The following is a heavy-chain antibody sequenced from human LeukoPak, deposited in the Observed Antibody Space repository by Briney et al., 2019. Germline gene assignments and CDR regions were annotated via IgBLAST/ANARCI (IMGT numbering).Heavy chain of an antibody. Sequence: SETLSLTCAVYGGSFSGYYWSWIRQPPGKGLEWIGEINHSGSTNYNPSLKSRVTISVDTSKNQFSLKLSSVTAADTAVYYCARDRPSSGFDYWGQGTLVTVSS. CDR2: INHSGST. D-gene: IGHD6-19*01. J-gene: IGHJ4*02. CDR1: GGSFSGYY. CDR3: ARDRPSSGFDY. V-gene: IGHV4-34*01.